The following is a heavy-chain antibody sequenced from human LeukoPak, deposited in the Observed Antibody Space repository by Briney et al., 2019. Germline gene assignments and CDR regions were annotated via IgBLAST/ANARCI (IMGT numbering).Heavy chain of an antibody. CDR2: INHSGNT. CDR1: GGSFSGYY. J-gene: IGHJ5*02. Sequence: SETLSLTCAVYGGSFSGYYWSWIRQPPGKGPEWIGEINHSGNTNYNPSLKSRVTISVDTSKNQVSLKLSSVTAADTAVYYCAGVKNYANWFDPWGQGTLVTVSS. D-gene: IGHD3-16*01. V-gene: IGHV4-34*01. CDR3: AGVKNYANWFDP.